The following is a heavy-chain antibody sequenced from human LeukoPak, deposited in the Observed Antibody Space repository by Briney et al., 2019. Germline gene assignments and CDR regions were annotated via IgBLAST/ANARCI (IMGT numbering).Heavy chain of an antibody. J-gene: IGHJ4*02. CDR2: IEGDGGST. V-gene: IGHV3-23*01. CDR1: AFTFSSYA. D-gene: IGHD3-10*01. CDR3: AKSVSNWYYYRYYFDY. Sequence: GGSLRLSCAASAFTFSSYAMRWVRQAPGKGLEWVSTIEGDGGSTNAADSVQGRFTVARDTSKTTLYLQMINLRAEDTAGYFCAKSVSNWYYYRYYFDYWGQGSLVTVSS.